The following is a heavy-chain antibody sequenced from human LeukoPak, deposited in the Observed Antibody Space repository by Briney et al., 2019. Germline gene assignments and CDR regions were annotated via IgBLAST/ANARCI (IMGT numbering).Heavy chain of an antibody. Sequence: GGSLRLSCAASGFTLSSYAMSWVRQAPGKGLEWVSAISGSGGSTYYADSVKGRFTISRDNSKNTLYLQMNSLRAEDTAVYYCAKDRPTLKYYYDSIPLDYWGQGTLVTVSS. J-gene: IGHJ4*02. V-gene: IGHV3-23*01. D-gene: IGHD3-22*01. CDR1: GFTLSSYA. CDR2: ISGSGGST. CDR3: AKDRPTLKYYYDSIPLDY.